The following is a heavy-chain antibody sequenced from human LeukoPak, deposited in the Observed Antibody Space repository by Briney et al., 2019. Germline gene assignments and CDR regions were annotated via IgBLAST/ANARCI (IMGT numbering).Heavy chain of an antibody. V-gene: IGHV4-4*07. CDR1: AGSISYYY. J-gene: IGHJ6*04. CDR2: IYSSGNT. Sequence: SETLSLTCTISAGSISYYYWNWIRQPAGKGLEWIGRIYSSGNTDYNPSLKSRVTMSIDTSKNQFSLKLNSVTAAGTAVYYCARADYYHYGMDVWGKGTTVTVSS. CDR3: ARADYYHYGMDV.